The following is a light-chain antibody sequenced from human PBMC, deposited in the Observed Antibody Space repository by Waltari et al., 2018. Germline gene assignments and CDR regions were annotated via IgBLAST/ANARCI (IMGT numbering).Light chain of an antibody. CDR3: QQYGTSQWT. V-gene: IGKV3-20*01. CDR2: DTS. Sequence: EIVLTQSPGTLSLSPGERATLSCRASQSVSSNYLAWYQQKPGQAPRLLIYDTSSRATGIPDRFSGRGSGTDFTLTISRLDPEDFAVYYCQQYGTSQWTFGIGTKVEIK. J-gene: IGKJ1*01. CDR1: QSVSSNY.